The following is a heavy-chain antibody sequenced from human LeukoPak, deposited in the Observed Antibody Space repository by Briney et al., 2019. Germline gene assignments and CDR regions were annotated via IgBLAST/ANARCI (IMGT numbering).Heavy chain of an antibody. V-gene: IGHV3-74*01. J-gene: IGHJ6*02. CDR2: IKSDGSST. CDR1: GFTFSSYW. CDR3: SRDSLSSCGGDCYSGLDV. Sequence: GGSLRLSCAASGFTFSSYWMHWVRQAPGEALMWVSRIKSDGSSTTYADSVKGRFTISRDNAKNTLYLQMNSLRAEDTAVYYCSRDSLSSCGGDCYSGLDVWGQGTTVTVSS. D-gene: IGHD2-21*02.